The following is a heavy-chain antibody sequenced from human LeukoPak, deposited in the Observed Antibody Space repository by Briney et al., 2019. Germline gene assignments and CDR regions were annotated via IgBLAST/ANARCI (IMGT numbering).Heavy chain of an antibody. Sequence: SETLSLTCAVYGGSFSGYYWSWIRQSPGKGLEWIGEINHIGSNNYNPSLKSRVTISVDTSKNQFSLKLISVTAADTAVYYCARAATVRSMIVVARRGRWFDPWGQGTLVTVSS. CDR3: ARAATVRSMIVVARRGRWFDP. D-gene: IGHD3-22*01. CDR2: INHIGSN. CDR1: GGSFSGYY. J-gene: IGHJ5*02. V-gene: IGHV4-34*01.